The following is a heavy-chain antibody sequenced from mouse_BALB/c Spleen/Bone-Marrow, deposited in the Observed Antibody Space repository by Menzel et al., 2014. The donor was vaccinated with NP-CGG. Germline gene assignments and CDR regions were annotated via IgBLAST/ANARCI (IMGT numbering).Heavy chain of an antibody. J-gene: IGHJ4*01. CDR1: GFTFSSYA. CDR3: ASLYFYGSSYYTMDY. Sequence: DVMLVESGGGLVKPGGSLKPSCAASGFTFSSYAMSWVRQTPEKRLEWVASISSGGSTYYPDSVKGRFTISRDNARNILYLQMSSLRSEDTAMYYCASLYFYGSSYYTMDYWGQGTSVTVSS. V-gene: IGHV5-6-5*01. D-gene: IGHD1-1*01. CDR2: ISSGGST.